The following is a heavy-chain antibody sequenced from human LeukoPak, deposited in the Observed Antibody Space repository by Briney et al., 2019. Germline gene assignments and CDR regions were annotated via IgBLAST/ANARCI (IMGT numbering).Heavy chain of an antibody. CDR2: ISSSSSTI. V-gene: IGHV3-48*01. CDR3: ARGGSGWYIDY. D-gene: IGHD6-19*01. J-gene: IGHJ4*02. Sequence: PGGSLRLSCAASGFTFSSYSMNWVRQAPGKGLEWVSYISSSSSTIYYADSVKGRFTISRDNAKNSLYLQMNSLRAEDTAVYYCARGGSGWYIDYWGQGTLVTVSS. CDR1: GFTFSSYS.